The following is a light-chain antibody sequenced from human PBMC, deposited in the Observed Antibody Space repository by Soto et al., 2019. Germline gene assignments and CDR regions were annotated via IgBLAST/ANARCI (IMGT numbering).Light chain of an antibody. V-gene: IGLV2-14*01. J-gene: IGLJ1*01. CDR2: EVS. CDR1: SSDVGGYNF. Sequence: QSALTQPASVSGSPGQSITISCTGTSSDVGGYNFVSWYHQHPGKAPKLIIFEVSNRPSGVSNRFSGSKSDNTASLTISGLQAEDEADFYCASYTSSDTYVFGTGTKLTVL. CDR3: ASYTSSDTYV.